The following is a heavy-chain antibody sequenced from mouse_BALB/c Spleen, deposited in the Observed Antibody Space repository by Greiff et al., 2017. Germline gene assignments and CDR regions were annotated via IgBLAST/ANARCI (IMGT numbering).Heavy chain of an antibody. D-gene: IGHD2-1*01. CDR3: ARDGNCREHYAMDY. V-gene: IGHV1-7*01. CDR2: INPSTGYT. CDR1: GYTFTSYW. Sequence: VQVVESGAELAKPGASVKMSCKASGYTFTSYWMHWVKQRPGQGLEWIGYINPSTGYTEYNQKFKDKATLTADKSSSTAYMQLSSLTSEDSAVYYCARDGNCREHYAMDYWGQGTSVTVSS. J-gene: IGHJ4*01.